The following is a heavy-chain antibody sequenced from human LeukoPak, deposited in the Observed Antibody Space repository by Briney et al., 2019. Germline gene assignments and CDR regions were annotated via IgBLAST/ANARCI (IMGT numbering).Heavy chain of an antibody. D-gene: IGHD6-13*01. J-gene: IGHJ1*01. CDR2: FDPEDGET. V-gene: IGHV1-24*01. Sequence: ASVKVSCKVSGYTLTELSMHWVRQAPGKGLEWMGRFDPEDGETIYAHKFQGRVTMTEDTSTNTAYMELSSLRSEDTAVYYCATQQLVRFVLRFQHWGQGTLVTVSS. CDR1: GYTLTELS. CDR3: ATQQLVRFVLRFQH.